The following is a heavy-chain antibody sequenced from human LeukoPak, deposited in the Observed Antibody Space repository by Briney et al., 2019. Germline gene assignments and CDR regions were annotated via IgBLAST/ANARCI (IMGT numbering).Heavy chain of an antibody. J-gene: IGHJ4*02. D-gene: IGHD2-2*01. V-gene: IGHV1-46*01. Sequence: ASVEVSCKASGYTFTSYYMHWVRQAPGQGLEWMGIINPSGGSTSYAQKFQGRVTMTRDMSTSTVYMELSSLRSEDTAVYYRATPQGYCSSTSCPLGYWGQGTLVTVSS. CDR1: GYTFTSYY. CDR2: INPSGGST. CDR3: ATPQGYCSSTSCPLGY.